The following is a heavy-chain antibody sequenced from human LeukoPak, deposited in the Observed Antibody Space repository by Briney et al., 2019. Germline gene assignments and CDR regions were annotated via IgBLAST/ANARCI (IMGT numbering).Heavy chain of an antibody. V-gene: IGHV3-23*01. CDR1: GFTFSSYA. J-gene: IGHJ6*02. Sequence: PGGSLRLSCAASGFTFSSYAMSWVRQALGKGLEWVSAISGSGGSTYYADSVKGRFTISRDNSKNTLYLQMNSLRAEDTAVYYCAKLCSSTSCYIGVWGQGTTVTVSS. D-gene: IGHD2-2*02. CDR2: ISGSGGST. CDR3: AKLCSSTSCYIGV.